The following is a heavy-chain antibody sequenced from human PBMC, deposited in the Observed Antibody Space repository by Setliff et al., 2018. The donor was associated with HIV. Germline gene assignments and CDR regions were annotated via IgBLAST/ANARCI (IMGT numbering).Heavy chain of an antibody. D-gene: IGHD4-17*01. CDR1: GYTFTSYA. V-gene: IGHV1-3*01. Sequence: ASVKVSCKASGYTFTSYAIHWVRQAPGQSLEWMGWINAGYGNTKYSQRFQGRVTITRDASASTAYMELSSLRSEDTAVYYCARSPGDYLFDYWGQGTLVTVSS. CDR2: INAGYGNT. CDR3: ARSPGDYLFDY. J-gene: IGHJ4*02.